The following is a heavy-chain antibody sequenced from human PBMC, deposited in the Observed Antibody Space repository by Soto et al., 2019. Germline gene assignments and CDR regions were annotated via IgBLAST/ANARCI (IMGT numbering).Heavy chain of an antibody. V-gene: IGHV1-18*01. CDR2: ISTYNGDT. Sequence: QVQLVQSGAEVKKPGASVMVSCKASGYSFTTYGIAWVRQAPGQGLEWMGWISTYNGDTDYAQNLQGRVIMTTDTSPTTAYMELRCLRSDDTAVYYCAREGSRPYYYYGMDVWGQGTTVSVSS. CDR3: AREGSRPYYYYGMDV. D-gene: IGHD2-15*01. J-gene: IGHJ6*02. CDR1: GYSFTTYG.